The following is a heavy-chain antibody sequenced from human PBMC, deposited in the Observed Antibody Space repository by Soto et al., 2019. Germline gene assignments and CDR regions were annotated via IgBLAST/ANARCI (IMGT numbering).Heavy chain of an antibody. J-gene: IGHJ6*02. V-gene: IGHV3-30-3*01. Sequence: QVPLVESGGGVVQPGRSLRLSCAASGFTFSSYAMHWVRQAPGKGLEWVAVISYDGSNKYYADSVKGRFTISRDNSKNTLYLQMNSLRAEDTAVYYCARVGGYKYYYYGMDVWGQGTTVTVSS. CDR2: ISYDGSNK. CDR3: ARVGGYKYYYYGMDV. CDR1: GFTFSSYA. D-gene: IGHD5-18*01.